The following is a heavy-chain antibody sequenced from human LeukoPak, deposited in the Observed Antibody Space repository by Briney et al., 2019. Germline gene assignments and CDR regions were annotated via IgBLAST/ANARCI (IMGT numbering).Heavy chain of an antibody. V-gene: IGHV3-13*01. J-gene: IGHJ4*02. CDR1: GFTFSDYY. CDR2: IGTVGDT. CDR3: ARGLGVLAAAGTTPFDY. D-gene: IGHD6-13*01. Sequence: PGGSLRLSCAASGFTFSDYYMSWIRQAPGKGLEWVSAIGTVGDTYYPGSVKGRFTISRENAKNSLYLQMSSLRAGDTAVYYCARGLGVLAAAGTTPFDYWGQGTLVTVSS.